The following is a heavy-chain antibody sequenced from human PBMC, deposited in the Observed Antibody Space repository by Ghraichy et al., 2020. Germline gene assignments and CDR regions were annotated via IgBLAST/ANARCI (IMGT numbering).Heavy chain of an antibody. J-gene: IGHJ4*02. CDR2: IWYDGSNE. V-gene: IGHV3-33*01. Sequence: GALRLSCAASGFTFSSYGMHWVRQAPGKGLEWVAVIWYDGSNEYYADSVKGRFTISRDNSKNTLYLQMNSLRAEDTAVYYCARALAYWGQGTLVTVSS. CDR1: GFTFSSYG. CDR3: ARALAY.